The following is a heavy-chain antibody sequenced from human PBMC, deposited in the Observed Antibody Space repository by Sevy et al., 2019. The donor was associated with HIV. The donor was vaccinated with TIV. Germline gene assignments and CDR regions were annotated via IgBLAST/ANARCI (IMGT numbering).Heavy chain of an antibody. Sequence: SETLSLTCTVSGGSISSRSSYWGWIRQPPGKGLEWIGSIYYSGSTYSNPSLKSRLTMSVDTSKNQFSLKLSSVTAADTAVYYCASPRDYYGSGSSFSHWFDPWGQGILVTVSS. CDR3: ASPRDYYGSGSSFSHWFDP. D-gene: IGHD3-10*01. CDR2: IYYSGST. CDR1: GGSISSRSSY. J-gene: IGHJ5*02. V-gene: IGHV4-39*01.